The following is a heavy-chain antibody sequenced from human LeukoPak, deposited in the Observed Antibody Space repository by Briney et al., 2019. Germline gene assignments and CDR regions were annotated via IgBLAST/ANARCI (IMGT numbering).Heavy chain of an antibody. V-gene: IGHV4-59*01. CDR3: ARHPFATPFDH. Sequence: SETLSLTCTVSGGSISSYYWSWIRQPPGKGLEWIGYIYYSGSTNYNPSLKSRVTISVDTSKNQFSLKLSSVTAADTAVYYCARHPFATPFDHWGRGTLVTVSS. D-gene: IGHD2-15*01. CDR2: IYYSGST. CDR1: GGSISSYY. J-gene: IGHJ4*02.